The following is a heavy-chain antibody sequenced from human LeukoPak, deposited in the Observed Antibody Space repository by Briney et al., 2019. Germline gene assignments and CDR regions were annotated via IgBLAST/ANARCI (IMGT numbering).Heavy chain of an antibody. CDR1: GYTFSDYY. CDR3: ARDLNDYCATTNCFTATDVDTTVVDN. CDR2: INPNSGVT. V-gene: IGHV1-2*02. J-gene: IGHJ4*02. D-gene: IGHD5-18*01. Sequence: EASVKVSCKTSGYTFSDYYMHWVRKAPGQGLEWMGWINPNSGVTIYAQRFQGRVTLTRDTSISTAYMELKSLRSDDTAVYYCARDLNDYCATTNCFTATDVDTTVVDNWGQGTLVTVSS.